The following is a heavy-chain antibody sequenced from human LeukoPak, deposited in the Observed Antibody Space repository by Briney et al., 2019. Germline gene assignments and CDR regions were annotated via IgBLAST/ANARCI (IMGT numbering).Heavy chain of an antibody. D-gene: IGHD5-24*01. V-gene: IGHV4-31*03. CDR3: ARGELPDY. CDR2: IYYSGST. J-gene: IGHJ4*02. Sequence: SETLSLTCTVSGDSISSGGYSWTWIRQYPGKGLQWIWYIYYSGSTYYNPSLKSRVTMSVDTSKNQFSLKLSSVTAADTAVYYCARGELPDYWGQGTLVTVSS. CDR1: GDSISSGGYS.